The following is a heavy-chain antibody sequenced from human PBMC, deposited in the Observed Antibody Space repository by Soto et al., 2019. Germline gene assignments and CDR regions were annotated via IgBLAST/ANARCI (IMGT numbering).Heavy chain of an antibody. D-gene: IGHD3-10*01. J-gene: IGHJ4*02. CDR1: GYTFTNSG. Sequence: ASVKVSCKASGYTFTNSGISWVRQAPGQGLEWMGWISTDNGNTNYAQHLQGRVSMTTDTSTSTAYMDLRSLRSDDTAVYYCARDRTMVRGVTGYWGQGTLVTVSS. CDR2: ISTDNGNT. V-gene: IGHV1-18*01. CDR3: ARDRTMVRGVTGY.